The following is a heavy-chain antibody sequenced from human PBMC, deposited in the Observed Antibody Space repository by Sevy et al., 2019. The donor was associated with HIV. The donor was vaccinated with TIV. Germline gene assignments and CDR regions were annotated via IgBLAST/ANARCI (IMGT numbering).Heavy chain of an antibody. D-gene: IGHD2-2*01. CDR1: GFTFSSYS. J-gene: IGHJ3*02. V-gene: IGHV3-30*03. CDR2: ISYDGSNK. CDR3: AAQMLRDHDAFDI. Sequence: GGSLRLSCAASGFTFSSYSMNWVRQAPGKGLEWVAVISYDGSNKYYADSVKGRFTISRDNSKNTLYLQMSSLRAEDTAVYYCAAQMLRDHDAFDIWGQGTMVTVSS.